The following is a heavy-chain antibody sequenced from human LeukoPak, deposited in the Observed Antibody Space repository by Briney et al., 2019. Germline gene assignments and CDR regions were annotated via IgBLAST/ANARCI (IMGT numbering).Heavy chain of an antibody. CDR3: ARGGTYYPCIDY. D-gene: IGHD1-26*01. CDR2: VSAYNGKT. J-gene: IGHJ4*02. V-gene: IGHV1-18*01. CDR1: GYTFTSSY. Sequence: GASVKVSCKASGYTFTSSYINWVRQAPGQGLEWMGWVSAYNGKTGYVQNFQGRVTMTTDSSTNTAYMDLTSLTSDDTAVYYCARGGTYYPCIDYWGQGTLVTVSS.